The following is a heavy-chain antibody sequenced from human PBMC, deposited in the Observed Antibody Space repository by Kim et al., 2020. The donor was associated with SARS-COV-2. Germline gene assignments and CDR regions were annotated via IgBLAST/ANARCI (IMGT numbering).Heavy chain of an antibody. J-gene: IGHJ5*02. D-gene: IGHD2-2*01. CDR2: IYYSGST. CDR3: ARGRGYCSSTSCNDPFDP. V-gene: IGHV4-59*01. Sequence: SETLSLTCTVSGGSISSYYWSWIRQPPGKGLEWIGYIYYSGSTNYNPSLKSRVTISVDTSKNQFSLKLSSVTAADTAVYYCARGRGYCSSTSCNDPFDP. CDR1: GGSISSYY.